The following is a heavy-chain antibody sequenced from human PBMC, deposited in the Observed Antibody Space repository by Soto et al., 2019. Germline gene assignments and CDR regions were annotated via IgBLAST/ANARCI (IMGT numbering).Heavy chain of an antibody. CDR1: GGSFSRYY. J-gene: IGHJ4*02. CDR2: INHSGST. D-gene: IGHD5-18*01. Sequence: SETLSLTCAVYGGSFSRYYWSWIRQPPGKGLEWIGEINHSGSTNYNPSLKSRVTISVDTSKNQFSLKLSSVTAADTAVYYCARGDRKRGYSYGQRYYFDYWGQGTLVTVSS. CDR3: ARGDRKRGYSYGQRYYFDY. V-gene: IGHV4-34*01.